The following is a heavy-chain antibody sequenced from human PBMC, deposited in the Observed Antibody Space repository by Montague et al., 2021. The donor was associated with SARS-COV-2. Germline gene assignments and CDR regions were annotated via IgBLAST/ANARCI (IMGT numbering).Heavy chain of an antibody. CDR3: ARGVLGSGYYYNSAYYYYFYMDA. Sequence: SETLSLTCTVSGGSISSYYWSWIRQAPGKGLEWIGYIYYSGNTNYNPSLKSRATISVDTFKKKVSLKVTSVTAADTAVYYCARGVLGSGYYYNSAYYYYFYMDAWGKGTTVTVSS. CDR2: IYYSGNT. CDR1: GGSISSYY. D-gene: IGHD3-10*01. J-gene: IGHJ6*03. V-gene: IGHV4-59*01.